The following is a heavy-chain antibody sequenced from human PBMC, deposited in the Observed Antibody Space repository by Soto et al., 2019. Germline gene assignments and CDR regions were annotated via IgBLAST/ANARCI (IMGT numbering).Heavy chain of an antibody. CDR1: GFTFSSYG. CDR3: AKDRMDDILTGYGGVGMYV. Sequence: GGSLRLSCAASGFTFSSYGMHWVRQAQGKGLEWVAVISYDGSNKYYADSVKGRFTISRDNSKNTLYLQMNSLRAEDTAVYYCAKDRMDDILTGYGGVGMYVWGQGTTVTVAS. V-gene: IGHV3-30*18. CDR2: ISYDGSNK. J-gene: IGHJ6*02. D-gene: IGHD3-9*01.